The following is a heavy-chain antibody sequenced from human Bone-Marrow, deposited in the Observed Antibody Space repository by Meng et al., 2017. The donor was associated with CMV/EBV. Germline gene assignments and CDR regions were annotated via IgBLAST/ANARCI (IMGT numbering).Heavy chain of an antibody. D-gene: IGHD6-19*01. Sequence: GESLKISCAASGFTFSSYGMHWVRQAPGKGLEWVAFIRYDGSNKYYADSVKGRFTISRDNSENTLYLQMNSLRAEDTAVYYCAKESSGWGYNWFDPWGQGTLVTVSS. V-gene: IGHV3-30*02. J-gene: IGHJ5*02. CDR2: IRYDGSNK. CDR1: GFTFSSYG. CDR3: AKESSGWGYNWFDP.